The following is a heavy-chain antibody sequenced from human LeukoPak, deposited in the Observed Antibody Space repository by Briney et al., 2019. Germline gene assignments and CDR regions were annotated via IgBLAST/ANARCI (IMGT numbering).Heavy chain of an antibody. D-gene: IGHD2-8*01. Sequence: ASVKVSCKASGYSFTSYDVTWVRQAPGQGLEWMGWMNPNSGNTAYAQKFQGRVTITSDTSITIAYMELSSLRSEDTAVYYCATSLFCSNGVCYTGGYYFDYWGQGTLVTVSS. J-gene: IGHJ4*02. CDR2: MNPNSGNT. CDR1: GYSFTSYD. V-gene: IGHV1-8*03. CDR3: ATSLFCSNGVCYTGGYYFDY.